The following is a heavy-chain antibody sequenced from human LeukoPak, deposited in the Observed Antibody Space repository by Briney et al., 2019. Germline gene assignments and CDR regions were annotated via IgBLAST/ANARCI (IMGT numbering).Heavy chain of an antibody. V-gene: IGHV4-4*02. CDR2: IFHSGST. J-gene: IGHJ4*02. Sequence: SGTLSLTCAVSGGSITSSNWWTWVRQPPGKGLEWIGEIFHSGSTNYSPSLKSRLTMLVDKSKNQFSLRLSSVTAADTAVYYCASIAVTGTYVDYWGQGTLVTVSS. CDR3: ASIAVTGTYVDY. CDR1: GGSITSSNW. D-gene: IGHD6-19*01.